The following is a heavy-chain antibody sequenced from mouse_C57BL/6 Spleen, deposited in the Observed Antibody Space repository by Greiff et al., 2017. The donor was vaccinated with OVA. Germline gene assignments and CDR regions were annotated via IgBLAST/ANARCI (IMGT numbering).Heavy chain of an antibody. D-gene: IGHD2-3*01. CDR2: IYPGSGNT. CDR3: ARADDGYLFAY. Sequence: QVQLKESGAELVRPGASVKLSCKASGYTFTDYYINWVKQRPGQGLEWIARIYPGSGNTYYNEKFKGKATLTAEKSSSTAYMQLSSLTSEDSAVYFCARADDGYLFAYWGQGTLVTVSA. CDR1: GYTFTDYY. V-gene: IGHV1-76*01. J-gene: IGHJ3*01.